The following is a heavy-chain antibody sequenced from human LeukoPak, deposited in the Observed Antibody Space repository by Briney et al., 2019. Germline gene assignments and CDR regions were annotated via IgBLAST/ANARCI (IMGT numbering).Heavy chain of an antibody. Sequence: GGSLRLSCAASGFTFSSYAMHWVRQAPGKGLEWVAVISYDGSNKYYADSVKGRFTISRDNSKNTLYLQMNSLRAEDTAVYYCAKSIERILQPAYYFDYWGQGTLVTVSS. V-gene: IGHV3-30-3*02. CDR1: GFTFSSYA. D-gene: IGHD4-11*01. J-gene: IGHJ4*02. CDR2: ISYDGSNK. CDR3: AKSIERILQPAYYFDY.